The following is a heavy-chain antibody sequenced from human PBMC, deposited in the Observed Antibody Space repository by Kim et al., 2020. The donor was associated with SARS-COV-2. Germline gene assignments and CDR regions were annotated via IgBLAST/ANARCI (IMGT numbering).Heavy chain of an antibody. V-gene: IGHV4-34*01. J-gene: IGHJ6*02. CDR1: GGSFSGYY. CDR3: ATGGHTGGYYYGMDV. CDR2: INHSGST. D-gene: IGHD3-16*01. Sequence: SATLSLTCAVYGGSFSGYYWSWIRQPPGKGLEWIGEINHSGSTNYNPSLKSRVTISVDTSKNQFSLKLSSVTAADTAVYYCATGGHTGGYYYGMDVWGQGTTVTVSS.